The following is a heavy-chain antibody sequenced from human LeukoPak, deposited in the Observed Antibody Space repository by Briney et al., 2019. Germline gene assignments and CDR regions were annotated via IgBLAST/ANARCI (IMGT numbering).Heavy chain of an antibody. J-gene: IGHJ5*02. CDR3: AKDGGYYYGSGSYFWFDP. Sequence: GGCLRLSCAASGFTFSSYAMSWVRQAPGKGLEWVSAISGSGGSTYYADSVKGRFTISRDNSKNTLYLQMNSLRAEDTAVYYCAKDGGYYYGSGSYFWFDPWGQGTLVTVSS. CDR1: GFTFSSYA. V-gene: IGHV3-23*01. D-gene: IGHD3-10*01. CDR2: ISGSGGST.